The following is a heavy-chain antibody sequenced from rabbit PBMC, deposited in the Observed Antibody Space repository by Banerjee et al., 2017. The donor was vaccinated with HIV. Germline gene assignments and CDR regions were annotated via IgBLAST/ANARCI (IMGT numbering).Heavy chain of an antibody. CDR3: ARTGGLSYVNYFNL. CDR2: INTGSGSA. D-gene: IGHD6-1*01. Sequence: QSLEESGGDLVKPGASLTLTCTAPGFSFSSSYYMCWVRQAPGKGLEWIACINTGSGSAYYASWVNGRFTGSKTSSTTVTLQMTSLTAADTATYFCARTGGLSYVNYFNLWGQGTLVTVS. J-gene: IGHJ4*01. V-gene: IGHV1S40*01. CDR1: GFSFSSSYY.